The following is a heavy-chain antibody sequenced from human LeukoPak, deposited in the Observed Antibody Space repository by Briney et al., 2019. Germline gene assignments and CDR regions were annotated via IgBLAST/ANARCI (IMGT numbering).Heavy chain of an antibody. J-gene: IGHJ4*02. CDR3: ARGAPDYGGETAY. Sequence: GGSLRLSCAASGFNFSIYSLNWVRQAPGKGLEWVSSITSSGRFIYYADSVKGRFTISRDNAKNSLYLQMNSLRAEDTAVYYCARGAPDYGGETAYWGQGTLVTVSS. CDR2: ITSSGRFI. V-gene: IGHV3-21*01. D-gene: IGHD4-23*01. CDR1: GFNFSIYS.